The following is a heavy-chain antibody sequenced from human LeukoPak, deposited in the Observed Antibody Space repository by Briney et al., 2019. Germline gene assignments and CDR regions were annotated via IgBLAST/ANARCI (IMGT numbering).Heavy chain of an antibody. D-gene: IGHD2-21*02. CDR3: ARDCGGDCYFDY. V-gene: IGHV3-33*01. Sequence: GGSLRLSCAASGFTFSSYGMHWVRQAPGKGLEWVAVIWYDGSNKYYADSVKGRFTISRDNSKNTLYLQMNSLRAEDTAVYYCARDCGGDCYFDYWGQGTLVTVSS. CDR1: GFTFSSYG. J-gene: IGHJ4*02. CDR2: IWYDGSNK.